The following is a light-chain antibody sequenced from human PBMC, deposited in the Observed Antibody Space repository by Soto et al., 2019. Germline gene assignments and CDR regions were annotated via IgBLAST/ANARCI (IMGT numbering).Light chain of an antibody. CDR1: QSVSSSH. Sequence: MVLTQSPGTLSLSPGERATLSCRARQSVSSSHLAWYQQKPGQAPRLLIYGASSRATGIPDRFSGSGSGTDFTLTISSLEPEDFGVYHCQQYGSSPPLTFGGGTKVEIK. CDR3: QQYGSSPPLT. CDR2: GAS. V-gene: IGKV3-20*01. J-gene: IGKJ4*01.